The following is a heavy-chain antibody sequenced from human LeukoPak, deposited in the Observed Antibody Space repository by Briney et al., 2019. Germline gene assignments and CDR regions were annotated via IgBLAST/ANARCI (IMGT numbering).Heavy chain of an antibody. J-gene: IGHJ6*02. D-gene: IGHD3-10*01. V-gene: IGHV3-66*01. CDR2: IYSGGST. CDR3: ARESVRGVIAYYYYGMDV. Sequence: PGGSLRLSCAASGFTVSSNYMSWVRRAPGKGLEWVSVIYSGGSTYYADSVKGRFAISRDNSKNTLYLQMNSLRAEDTAVYYCARESVRGVIAYYYYGMDVWGQGTTVTVSS. CDR1: GFTVSSNY.